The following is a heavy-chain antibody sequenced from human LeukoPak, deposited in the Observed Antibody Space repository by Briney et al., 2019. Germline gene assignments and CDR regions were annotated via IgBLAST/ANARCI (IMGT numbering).Heavy chain of an antibody. Sequence: GGSLRLSCAASGFTFSHFWMSWVRQAPGKGLEWVAYIKKTGSETYYVDSVKGRFTITRDNTRNSLFLQMYSQRAEDTAVYYCARDRLVGATTVSFWGQGTLVTVSS. CDR1: GFTFSHFW. V-gene: IGHV3-7*01. J-gene: IGHJ4*02. D-gene: IGHD1-26*01. CDR3: ARDRLVGATTVSF. CDR2: IKKTGSET.